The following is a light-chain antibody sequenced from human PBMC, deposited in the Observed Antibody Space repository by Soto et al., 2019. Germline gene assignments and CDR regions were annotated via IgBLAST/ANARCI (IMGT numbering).Light chain of an antibody. J-gene: IGKJ2*01. Sequence: EVVLTQSPGTLSLSPGEGATLSCRASQGVSDNYLAWYQHKPGQPPRLLIYGASNRATAIPDRFSGSGSGTDFTLTISRLEPEDFAVDFCQQYGSLPRTFCQGTKLDIK. CDR3: QQYGSLPRT. CDR2: GAS. CDR1: QGVSDNY. V-gene: IGKV3-20*01.